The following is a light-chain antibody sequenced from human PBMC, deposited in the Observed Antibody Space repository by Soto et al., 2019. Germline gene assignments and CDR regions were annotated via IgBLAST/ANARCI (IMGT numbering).Light chain of an antibody. Sequence: QSVLTQPPSVSGAPGQRVTISCSGTSSSIGAGYVVHWYHQLPGTAPKLVVSGNGHRPSGVPDRLSASKSGTSASLAITGLQAEDEGHYYCSSCDKRLNADVFGTGTKLTVL. CDR2: GNG. V-gene: IGLV1-40*01. CDR1: SSSIGAGYV. J-gene: IGLJ1*01. CDR3: SSCDKRLNADV.